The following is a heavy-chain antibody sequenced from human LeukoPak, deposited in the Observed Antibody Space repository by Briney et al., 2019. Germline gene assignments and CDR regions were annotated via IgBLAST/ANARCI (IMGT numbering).Heavy chain of an antibody. J-gene: IGHJ6*02. D-gene: IGHD1-26*01. CDR2: IIPILGIA. CDR3: ASGSLNYYGMDA. Sequence: SVKVSCKASGGTFSSYAISWVRQAPGQGLEWMGRIIPILGIANYAQKFQGRVTITADKSTSTAYMELSSLRSEDTAVYYCASGSLNYYGMDAWGQGTTVTVSS. CDR1: GGTFSSYA. V-gene: IGHV1-69*04.